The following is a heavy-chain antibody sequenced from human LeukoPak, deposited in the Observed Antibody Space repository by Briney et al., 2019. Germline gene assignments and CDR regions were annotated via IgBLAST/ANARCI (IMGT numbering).Heavy chain of an antibody. CDR2: ISSSGSNI. CDR1: GFTFSAYS. V-gene: IGHV3-48*01. J-gene: IGHJ4*02. CDR3: ARLASGSYPNYFDY. D-gene: IGHD1-26*01. Sequence: GSLRLSCAAPGFTFSAYSMDWVRPAPGKGLEWVSYISSSGSNIHYADSVKGRFTISRDTGKNSLYLQMSSLRAEDTAVYYCARLASGSYPNYFDYWGQGLLVTVSS.